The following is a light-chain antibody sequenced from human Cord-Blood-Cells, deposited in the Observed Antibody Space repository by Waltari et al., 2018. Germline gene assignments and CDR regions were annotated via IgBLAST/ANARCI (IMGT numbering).Light chain of an antibody. J-gene: IGLJ2*01. CDR2: GNS. Sequence: QSVLTQPPSVSGAPGQRVTISCTGSSSNIGAGYAVHWYQQPPGTAPKLLIYGNSNRPSGVPDRFSGSKSGTSASLAITGLQAEDEADYYCQSYDSSMSVVFGGGTKLTVL. CDR1: SSNIGAGYA. CDR3: QSYDSSMSVV. V-gene: IGLV1-40*01.